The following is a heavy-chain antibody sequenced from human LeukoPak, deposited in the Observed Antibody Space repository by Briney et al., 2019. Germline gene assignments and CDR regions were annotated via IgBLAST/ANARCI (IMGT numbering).Heavy chain of an antibody. V-gene: IGHV1-46*01. CDR2: INPSGGST. CDR3: ARGYCSSTSCYSQVRKRASIAAAAPEDRADRFDP. CDR1: GYTFTSYY. Sequence: SVKVSCKASGYTFTSYYMHWVRQAPGQGLEWMGIINPSGGSTSYAQKFQGRVTMTRDMSTSTVYMELSSLRSEDTAVYYCARGYCSSTSCYSQVRKRASIAAAAPEDRADRFDPWGQGTLVTVSS. J-gene: IGHJ5*02. D-gene: IGHD2-2*02.